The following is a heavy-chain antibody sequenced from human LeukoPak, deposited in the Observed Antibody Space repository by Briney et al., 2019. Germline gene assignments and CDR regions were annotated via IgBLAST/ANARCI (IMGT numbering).Heavy chain of an antibody. D-gene: IGHD5-24*01. CDR1: GYTFTSYG. Sequence: GASVKVSCKASGYTFTSYGISWVRQAPGQGLEWMGWISAYNGNTNYAQKVQGRVSMTTDTSRSTAYMELSSLRSEDKAVYYCARVRWLRVPWFDPWGQGTLVTVSS. CDR2: ISAYNGNT. J-gene: IGHJ5*02. CDR3: ARVRWLRVPWFDP. V-gene: IGHV1-18*01.